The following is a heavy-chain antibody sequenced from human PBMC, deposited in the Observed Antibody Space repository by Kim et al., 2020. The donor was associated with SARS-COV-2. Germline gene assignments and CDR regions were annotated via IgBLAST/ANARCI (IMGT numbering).Heavy chain of an antibody. CDR1: GGSFSGYY. CDR3: ARGPRSVDYGGMNYYYGMDV. D-gene: IGHD4-17*01. J-gene: IGHJ6*02. V-gene: IGHV4-34*01. CDR2: INHSGST. Sequence: SETLSLTCAVYGGSFSGYYWSWIRQPPGKGLEWIGEINHSGSTNYNPSLKSRVTISVDTSKNQFSLKLSSVTAADTAVYYCARGPRSVDYGGMNYYYGMDVWGQGTTVTVSS.